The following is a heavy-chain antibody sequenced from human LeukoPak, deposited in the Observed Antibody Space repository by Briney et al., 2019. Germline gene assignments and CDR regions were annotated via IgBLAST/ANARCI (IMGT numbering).Heavy chain of an antibody. Sequence: SETLSPTCTVSGGSIGYYYWSWTRQSPGKGLEWIGCIYYSGNTRYNPSLKSRVTISIDTSKNQFSLKLSSVTAADTAVYYCAKGDTAIVSYFDYWGQGSLVTVSS. CDR3: AKGDTAIVSYFDY. J-gene: IGHJ4*02. V-gene: IGHV4-59*01. D-gene: IGHD5-18*01. CDR1: GGSIGYYY. CDR2: IYYSGNT.